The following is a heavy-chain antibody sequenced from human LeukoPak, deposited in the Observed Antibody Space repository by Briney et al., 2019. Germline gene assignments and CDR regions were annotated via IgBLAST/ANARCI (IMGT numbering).Heavy chain of an antibody. Sequence: SETLSLTCTVSGGSISSYYWSWIRQPPGKGLEWIGYIYYSGSTYYNPSLKSRVTISVDTSKNQFSLKLSSVTAADTAVYYCARVSGVLLWFGESSAYFDYWGQGTLVTVSS. CDR1: GGSISSYY. D-gene: IGHD3-10*01. CDR3: ARVSGVLLWFGESSAYFDY. CDR2: IYYSGST. J-gene: IGHJ4*02. V-gene: IGHV4-59*08.